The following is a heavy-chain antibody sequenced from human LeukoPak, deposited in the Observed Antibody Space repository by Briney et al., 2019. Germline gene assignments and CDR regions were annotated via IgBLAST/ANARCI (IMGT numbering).Heavy chain of an antibody. CDR2: IYSGGST. V-gene: IGHV3-53*04. CDR1: GFTLSSNY. Sequence: GGSLRLSCAAPGFTLSSNYMSWVRQAPGKGLECVSAIYSGGSTYYSDSVKGRFTISIHNSKNTLYLQMNSLRAEDTAVYYCARSLGAVHGAFDIWGQGTMVTVSS. J-gene: IGHJ3*02. CDR3: ARSLGAVHGAFDI. D-gene: IGHD6-25*01.